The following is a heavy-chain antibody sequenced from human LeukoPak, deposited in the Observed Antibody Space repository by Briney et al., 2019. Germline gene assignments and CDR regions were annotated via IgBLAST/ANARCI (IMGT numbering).Heavy chain of an antibody. CDR1: GFPFSTYA. Sequence: PGGSLRLSCAASGFPFSTYAMTWVRQAPGKGLEWVSSISGSGGSAYYADSVKGRFTISRDNSKNTLYLQMNSLRAEDTAVYYCAKAYDILTGDNYGMDVWGQGTTVTVSS. CDR2: ISGSGGSA. D-gene: IGHD3-9*01. V-gene: IGHV3-23*01. J-gene: IGHJ6*02. CDR3: AKAYDILTGDNYGMDV.